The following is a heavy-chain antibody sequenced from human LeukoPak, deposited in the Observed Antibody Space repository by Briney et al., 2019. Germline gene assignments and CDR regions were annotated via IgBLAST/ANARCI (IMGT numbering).Heavy chain of an antibody. J-gene: IGHJ3*02. Sequence: TGGSLRLSCAASGFTFSSYAMHWVRQAPGKGLEWVAVISYDGSNKYYADSVKGRFTLSTDNSKNTLYLQMNSLRAEDTAVYYCARGDPDSSGWYAAFDIWGQGTMVTVSS. CDR3: ARGDPDSSGWYAAFDI. V-gene: IGHV3-30-3*01. CDR1: GFTFSSYA. CDR2: ISYDGSNK. D-gene: IGHD6-19*01.